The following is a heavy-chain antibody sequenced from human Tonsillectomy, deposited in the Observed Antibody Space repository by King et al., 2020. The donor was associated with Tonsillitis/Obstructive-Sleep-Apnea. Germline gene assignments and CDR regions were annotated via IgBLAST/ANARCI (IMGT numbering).Heavy chain of an antibody. CDR2: ISYSGST. D-gene: IGHD3-3*01. CDR3: ARVRFLEWFPLD. V-gene: IGHV4-39*02. J-gene: IGHJ4*02. CDR1: GDSISSNSYH. Sequence: QLQESGPGLVKASETLSLTCTVSGDSISSNSYHWGWIRQPPGKGLEWIGSISYSGSTYYNPSLNSRVTISVDTSKNQFSLKLSSVTAADTAVYYCARVRFLEWFPLDWGQGTLIPVSS.